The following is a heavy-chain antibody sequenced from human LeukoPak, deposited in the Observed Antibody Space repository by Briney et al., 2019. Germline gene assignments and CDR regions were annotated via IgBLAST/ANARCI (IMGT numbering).Heavy chain of an antibody. Sequence: GGSLRLSCAASGFTFSSYSMKWVRQAPGKGLEWVSFIGSSISYISYADSVKGGFTISRDNAKNSLYLQMNSLRAEDTAVYYCAREGYYSGMDVWGQGTTVTVSS. CDR2: IGSSISYI. CDR1: GFTFSSYS. V-gene: IGHV3-21*01. J-gene: IGHJ6*02. CDR3: AREGYYSGMDV.